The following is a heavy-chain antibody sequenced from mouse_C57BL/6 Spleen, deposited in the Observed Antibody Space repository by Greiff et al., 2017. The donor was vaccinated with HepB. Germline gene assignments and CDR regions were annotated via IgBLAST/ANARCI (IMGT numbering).Heavy chain of an antibody. D-gene: IGHD2-4*01. CDR1: GYTFTDYY. CDR2: INPNNGGT. V-gene: IGHV1-26*01. J-gene: IGHJ4*01. CDR3: ARSSDYDNYAMDY. Sequence: EVQLQQSGPELVKPGASVKISCKASGYTFTDYYMNWVKQSHGKSLEWIGDINPNNGGTSYNQKFKGKATWTVDKSSSTAYMELRSLTSEDSAVYYCARSSDYDNYAMDYWGQGTSVTVSS.